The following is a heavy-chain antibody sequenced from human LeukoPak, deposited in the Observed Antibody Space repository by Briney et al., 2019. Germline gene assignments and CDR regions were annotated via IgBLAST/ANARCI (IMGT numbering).Heavy chain of an antibody. CDR3: AKEGPQYSSSWYSFDY. J-gene: IGHJ4*02. CDR2: INGTGNVT. Sequence: GGSLRLSCAASGFTFSKFAMSWVRQSPGKGLEWVSSINGTGNVTYYADSVKGRFTISRDNSKNTLYLQMNSLRAEDTAVYYCAKEGPQYSSSWYSFDYWGQGTLVTVSS. D-gene: IGHD6-13*01. CDR1: GFTFSKFA. V-gene: IGHV3-23*01.